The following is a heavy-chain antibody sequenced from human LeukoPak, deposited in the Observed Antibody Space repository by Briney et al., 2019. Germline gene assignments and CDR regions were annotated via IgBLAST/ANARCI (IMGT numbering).Heavy chain of an antibody. Sequence: GGSLRLSCAASGFTFSSYEINWVRQAPGKGLEWVSYISSSGSTVYYADSVQGRFTISRDNAKNSLYLQMNSLRAEDTAVYYCARDELRTGAFDIWGQGTMVTVSS. J-gene: IGHJ3*02. V-gene: IGHV3-48*03. CDR1: GFTFSSYE. CDR2: ISSSGSTV. CDR3: ARDELRTGAFDI. D-gene: IGHD1-7*01.